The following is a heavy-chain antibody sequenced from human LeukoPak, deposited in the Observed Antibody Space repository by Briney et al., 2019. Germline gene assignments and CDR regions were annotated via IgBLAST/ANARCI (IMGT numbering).Heavy chain of an antibody. CDR3: ARGDDSSGYDAFDI. J-gene: IGHJ3*02. V-gene: IGHV3-53*01. D-gene: IGHD3-22*01. CDR1: GFTVSSNY. Sequence: GGSLRLSCAASGFTVSSNYMSWVRQAPGKGLEWVSAIYSGGSTYYADSVKGRFTISRDNSKNTLYLQMNSLRAEDTAVYYCARGDDSSGYDAFDIWGQGTMVTVSS. CDR2: IYSGGST.